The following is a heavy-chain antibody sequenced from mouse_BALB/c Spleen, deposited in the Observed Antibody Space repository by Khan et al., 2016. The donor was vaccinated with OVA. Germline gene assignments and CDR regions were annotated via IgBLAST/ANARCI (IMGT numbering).Heavy chain of an antibody. J-gene: IGHJ1*01. CDR2: IWSGGST. CDR3: TRVYYRYDRYFDV. Sequence: QVQLKESGPGLVQPSQSLSITCTVTDFSLSTYGIHWVRQSPGKGLEWLGVIWSGGSTDYNAAFISRLSISKDNSKSQDFFKMNSLQTDAPAIYHCTRVYYRYDRYFDVWGAGTTVTVAS. V-gene: IGHV2-4-1*01. D-gene: IGHD2-14*01. CDR1: DFSLSTYG.